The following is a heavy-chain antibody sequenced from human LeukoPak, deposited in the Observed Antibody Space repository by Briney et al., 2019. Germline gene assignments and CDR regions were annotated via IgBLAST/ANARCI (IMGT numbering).Heavy chain of an antibody. CDR3: ARDDDYGGKGYYYYYYMDV. J-gene: IGHJ6*03. D-gene: IGHD4-23*01. Sequence: VRLSCADSGFTVSSNYMSWVRQAPRKGLEWVSGIYSGDSTYYADSVKGRFTISRSNSKKTLYLHVNNLRDDDTPVYYCARDDDYGGKGYYYYYYMDVWGQGTMVTVSS. CDR1: GFTVSSNY. CDR2: IYSGDST. V-gene: IGHV3-66*02.